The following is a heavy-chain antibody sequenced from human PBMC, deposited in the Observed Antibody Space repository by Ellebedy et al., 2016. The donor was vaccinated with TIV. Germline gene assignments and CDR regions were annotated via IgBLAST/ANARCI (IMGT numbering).Heavy chain of an antibody. CDR1: GGSISSYY. CDR2: IYYSGST. D-gene: IGHD3-10*01. J-gene: IGHJ6*02. Sequence: SETLSLTXTVSGGSISSYYWSWIRQPPGKGLEWIGYIYYSGSTNYNPSLKSRVTISVDTSKNQFSLKLSSVTAADTAVYYCARDPYYYGSGGYYYYGMDVWGQGTTVTVSS. V-gene: IGHV4-59*12. CDR3: ARDPYYYGSGGYYYYGMDV.